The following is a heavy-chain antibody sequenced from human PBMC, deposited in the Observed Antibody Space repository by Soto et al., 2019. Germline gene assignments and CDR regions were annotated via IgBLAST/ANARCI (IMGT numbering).Heavy chain of an antibody. D-gene: IGHD5-18*01. CDR1: GFTFEDYA. CDR3: AKDSGQSSNSYGSLDY. J-gene: IGHJ4*02. CDR2: ISWNSGNV. V-gene: IGHV3-9*01. Sequence: LRLSCAASGFTFEDYAMHWVRRAPGKGLEWVSGISWNSGNVDYADSVKGRFTISRDNAKNSLYLQLNSLRPEDTALYYCAKDSGQSSNSYGSLDYWGQGTLVTVSS.